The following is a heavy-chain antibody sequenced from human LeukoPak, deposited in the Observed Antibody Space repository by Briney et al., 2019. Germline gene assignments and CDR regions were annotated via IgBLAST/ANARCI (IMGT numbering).Heavy chain of an antibody. Sequence: GGSLRLSCAASGFTFSSYWMHWVRQAPGKGLVWVARTNPGGSSITYADSVKGRFTISRDNAKNTLYLQMDSLRAEDTGVYYCARSNQADDYWGQGTLVTVSS. CDR2: TNPGGSSI. CDR1: GFTFSSYW. CDR3: ARSNQADDY. J-gene: IGHJ4*02. D-gene: IGHD1-14*01. V-gene: IGHV3-74*01.